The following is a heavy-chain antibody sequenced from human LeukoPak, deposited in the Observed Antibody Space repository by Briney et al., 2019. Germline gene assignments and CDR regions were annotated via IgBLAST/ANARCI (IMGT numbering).Heavy chain of an antibody. D-gene: IGHD6-6*01. Sequence: SETLSLTCTVSGGSISSSSYYWGWIRQPPGKGLEWIGSVYYSGSTYYNPSLKSRVTISVDTSKNQFSLKLTSVTAADTAVYYCARAMSIAARLQTIFDYWGQGTLVTVSS. CDR2: VYYSGST. J-gene: IGHJ4*02. CDR1: GGSISSSSYY. V-gene: IGHV4-39*07. CDR3: ARAMSIAARLQTIFDY.